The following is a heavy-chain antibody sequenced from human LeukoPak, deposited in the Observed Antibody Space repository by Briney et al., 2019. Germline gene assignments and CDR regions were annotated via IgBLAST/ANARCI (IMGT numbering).Heavy chain of an antibody. V-gene: IGHV4-59*01. CDR2: IYYSGST. CDR3: ARGSRLGYSSGWYKD. J-gene: IGHJ4*02. D-gene: IGHD6-19*01. CDR1: GGSISSYY. Sequence: PSETLSLTCTVFGGSISSYYWSWIRQPPGKGLEWIGYIYYSGSTNYNPSLKSRVTISVDTSKNQFSLKLSSVTAADTAVYYCARGSRLGYSSGWYKDWGQGTLVTVSS.